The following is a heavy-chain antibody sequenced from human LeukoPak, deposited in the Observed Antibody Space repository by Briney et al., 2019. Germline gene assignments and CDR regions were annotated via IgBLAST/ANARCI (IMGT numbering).Heavy chain of an antibody. CDR2: IKQDGSEQ. CDR1: KFTFSSYW. D-gene: IGHD6-19*01. Sequence: GGSLRLSCAASKFTFSSYWMSWVRQAPGKGLEWVANIKQDGSEQFYMDSLKGRFSVSRDNAKNSLYLQMNGLRVEDTAVYYCTRLQIAVAGPNWFDPWGQGTLVTVSS. CDR3: TRLQIAVAGPNWFDP. J-gene: IGHJ5*02. V-gene: IGHV3-7*01.